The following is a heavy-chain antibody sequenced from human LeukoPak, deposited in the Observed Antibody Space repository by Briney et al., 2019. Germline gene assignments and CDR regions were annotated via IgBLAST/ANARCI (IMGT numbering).Heavy chain of an antibody. CDR2: IRRKSDGETT. CDR3: CTAFDRHYYADTTVRGGV. Sequence: WGSLRLSCAASGFTFSNAWMSWVRQAPGKGLELFGRIRRKSDGETTDYAAPVKGRFIISRDDSKNTLYLQISSLISEDTAVNYCCTAFDRHYYADTTVRGGVWGPGKMVPVSS. D-gene: IGHD3-10*01. CDR1: GFTFSNAW. J-gene: IGHJ3*01. V-gene: IGHV3-15*01.